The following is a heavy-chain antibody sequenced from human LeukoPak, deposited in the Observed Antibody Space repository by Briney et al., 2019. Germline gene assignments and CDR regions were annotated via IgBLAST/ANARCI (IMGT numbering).Heavy chain of an antibody. V-gene: IGHV5-51*01. Sequence: GESLKISCKGSGYSFTSYWIGWVRQMPGKGLEWMGIIYPGDSDTRYSPSFQGQVTISADTSITTAYLQWSSLKASDTAMYYCARLRSSSWRDPFDYWGQGTLVTVSS. D-gene: IGHD6-13*01. CDR1: GYSFTSYW. J-gene: IGHJ4*02. CDR2: IYPGDSDT. CDR3: ARLRSSSWRDPFDY.